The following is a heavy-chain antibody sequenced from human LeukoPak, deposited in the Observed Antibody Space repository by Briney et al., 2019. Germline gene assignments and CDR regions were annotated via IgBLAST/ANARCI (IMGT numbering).Heavy chain of an antibody. Sequence: GGSLRLSCAASGFTFNNYYMSWIRQAPGKGLEWVSYISSTGRTIYYADSVKGRFTISRDNAKNSMYLQMNSLRAEDTAMYYCTGEGEYSNSWYYFDYWGQGTLVTVSS. CDR2: ISSTGRTI. D-gene: IGHD6-13*01. J-gene: IGHJ4*02. V-gene: IGHV3-11*01. CDR3: TGEGEYSNSWYYFDY. CDR1: GFTFNNYY.